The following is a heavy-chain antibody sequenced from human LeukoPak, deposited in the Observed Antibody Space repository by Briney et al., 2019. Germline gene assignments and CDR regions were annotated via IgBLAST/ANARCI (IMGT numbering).Heavy chain of an antibody. Sequence: SETLSLTCTVSGGSISSYYWSWVRRPPGKGLECIGYIYSSGSTKNNPSLKSRVTISVDTSKNQFSLRLTSLTAADTAVYYCVRARSGYFFDYWGQGTLVTVSS. CDR1: GGSISSYY. CDR3: VRARSGYFFDY. CDR2: IYSSGST. J-gene: IGHJ4*02. V-gene: IGHV4-59*01. D-gene: IGHD3-22*01.